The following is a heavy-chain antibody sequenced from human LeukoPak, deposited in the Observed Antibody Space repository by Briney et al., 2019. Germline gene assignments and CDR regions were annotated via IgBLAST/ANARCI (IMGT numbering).Heavy chain of an antibody. CDR1: GDSLTSSSYY. CDR2: ISYSGGT. V-gene: IGHV4-39*07. Sequence: SETLSLTCTVSGDSLTSSSYYWGWVRQPPGKWLEWVGNISYSGGTNYNPSLKSRISISQDASMNQFFLKMKSITAADTAVYFCARITTAGDSVVAYYFDRWGQGTLVTVSS. D-gene: IGHD4-17*01. CDR3: ARITTAGDSVVAYYFDR. J-gene: IGHJ4*02.